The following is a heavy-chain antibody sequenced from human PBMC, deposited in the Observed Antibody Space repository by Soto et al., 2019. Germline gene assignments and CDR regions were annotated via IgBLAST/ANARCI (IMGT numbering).Heavy chain of an antibody. CDR2: INHSGST. V-gene: IGHV4-34*01. Sequence: PSETLSLTCAVYGGSFSGYYWSWIRQPPGKGLEWIGEINHSGSTNYNPSLKSRVTISVDTSKNQFSLKLSSVTAADTAVYYCARGRFYDILTGYTHWGQGTLVTVSS. D-gene: IGHD3-9*01. CDR1: GGSFSGYY. CDR3: ARGRFYDILTGYTH. J-gene: IGHJ4*02.